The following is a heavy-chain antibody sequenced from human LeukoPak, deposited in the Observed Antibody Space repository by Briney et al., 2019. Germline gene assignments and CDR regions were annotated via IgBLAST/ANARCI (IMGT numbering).Heavy chain of an antibody. J-gene: IGHJ4*02. D-gene: IGHD3-22*01. Sequence: ASVKVSCKASGYTFTSYGISWVRQAPGQGLEWMGWISAYNGNTGYAQKFQGRVTMTRNTSISTAYMELSSLRSEDTAVYYCAITYYYDSSGYYTDDYWGQGTLVTVSS. CDR1: GYTFTSYG. CDR3: AITYYYDSSGYYTDDY. V-gene: IGHV1-8*02. CDR2: ISAYNGNT.